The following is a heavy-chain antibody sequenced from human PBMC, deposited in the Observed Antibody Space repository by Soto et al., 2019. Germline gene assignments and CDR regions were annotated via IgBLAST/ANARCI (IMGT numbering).Heavy chain of an antibody. V-gene: IGHV3-73*01. CDR1: GFTFSGSA. Sequence: EVQLVESGGGLVQPGGSLKLSCAASGFTFSGSAMHWVRQASGKGLEWVGRIRSKANSYATAYAASVKGRFTISRDDSKNTAYLQMNSLKTEDTAVYYCTTPPGAVAGFDYWGQGTLVTVSS. D-gene: IGHD6-19*01. CDR3: TTPPGAVAGFDY. CDR2: IRSKANSYAT. J-gene: IGHJ4*02.